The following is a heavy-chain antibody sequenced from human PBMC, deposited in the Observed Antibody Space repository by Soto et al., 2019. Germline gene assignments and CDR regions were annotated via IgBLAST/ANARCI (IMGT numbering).Heavy chain of an antibody. CDR2: ISGSGGST. V-gene: IGHV3-23*01. D-gene: IGHD3-22*01. Sequence: GGSLRLSCGASGFIFSSYAMSGVRQAPGKGLEWVSAISGSGGSTYYADSVKGRFTISRDNSKNTLYLQMNSLRAEDTAVYYCAKEHGIVVVINSFDYWGQGTLVTVS. CDR1: GFIFSSYA. J-gene: IGHJ4*02. CDR3: AKEHGIVVVINSFDY.